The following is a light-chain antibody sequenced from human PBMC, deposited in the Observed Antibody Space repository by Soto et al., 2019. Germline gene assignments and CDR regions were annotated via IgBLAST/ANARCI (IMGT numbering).Light chain of an antibody. Sequence: QSALTQPPSASGSPGQSVTMSCTGTSRDVGGYNDVSWYHQHPGKAPKLMIYLVSQRPSGVPDRFSGSKSGNTASLTVSGLQAEDEADYDCSSYAGSNNLVVFGGGTKLTVL. J-gene: IGLJ2*01. CDR2: LVS. V-gene: IGLV2-8*01. CDR1: SRDVGGYND. CDR3: SSYAGSNNLVV.